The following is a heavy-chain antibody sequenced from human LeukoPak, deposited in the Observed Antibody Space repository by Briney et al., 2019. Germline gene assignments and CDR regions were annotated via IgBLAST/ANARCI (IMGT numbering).Heavy chain of an antibody. D-gene: IGHD4-17*01. CDR3: ANHGDLDAFDI. CDR1: GFTFSSYG. Sequence: PGGSLRLSCAASGFTFSSYGMSWVRQAPGKGLEWVSAISGSGGSTYYADSVKGRFTISRDNAKNSLYLQMNSLRAEETAVYYCANHGDLDAFDIWGQGTMVTVSS. V-gene: IGHV3-23*01. J-gene: IGHJ3*02. CDR2: ISGSGGST.